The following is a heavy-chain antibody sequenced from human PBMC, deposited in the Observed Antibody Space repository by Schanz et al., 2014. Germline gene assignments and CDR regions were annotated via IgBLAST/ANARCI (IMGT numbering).Heavy chain of an antibody. CDR1: GFNFNTYA. V-gene: IGHV3-48*04. D-gene: IGHD6-19*01. CDR3: ARDLISSGWYG. J-gene: IGHJ4*02. CDR2: ISNSGTTI. Sequence: VQLVESGGGLAQPGGSLRLACAASGFNFNTYAMSWVRQAPGKGLEWVSYISNSGTTIYYADSVKGRFTISRDNAKNSLYLQMNSLRVEDTAVYYCARDLISSGWYGWGQGTLVTVSS.